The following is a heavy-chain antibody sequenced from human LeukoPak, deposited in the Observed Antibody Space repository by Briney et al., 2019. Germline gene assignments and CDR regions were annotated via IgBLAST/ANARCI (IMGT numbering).Heavy chain of an antibody. D-gene: IGHD6-13*01. V-gene: IGHV1-18*01. Sequence: ASVKVSCKASGYTFTSYGISWVRQAPGQGLEWMGWISPYNGNTNYAQKLQGRVTMTTDTSTSTAYMELRSLRSDDTAVYYCARVAAAGFHHNWFDPWGQGTLVTVSS. CDR3: ARVAAAGFHHNWFDP. CDR1: GYTFTSYG. J-gene: IGHJ5*02. CDR2: ISPYNGNT.